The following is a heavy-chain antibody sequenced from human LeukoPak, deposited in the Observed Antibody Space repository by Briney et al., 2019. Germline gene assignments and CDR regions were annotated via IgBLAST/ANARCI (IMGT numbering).Heavy chain of an antibody. CDR2: INHSGST. J-gene: IGHJ5*02. CDR3: ARGTGYYDILTGYYSDWFDP. D-gene: IGHD3-9*01. Sequence: PSETLSLTCAVYGGSFSGYYWSWIRQPPGKGLEWIGEINHSGSTNYNPSLKSRVTISVDTPKNQFSLKLSSVTAADTAVYYCARGTGYYDILTGYYSDWFDPWGQGTLVTVSS. V-gene: IGHV4-34*01. CDR1: GGSFSGYY.